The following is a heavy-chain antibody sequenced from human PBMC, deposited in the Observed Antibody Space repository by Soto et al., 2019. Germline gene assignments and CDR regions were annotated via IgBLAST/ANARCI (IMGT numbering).Heavy chain of an antibody. CDR2: ISGSGGST. J-gene: IGHJ6*02. D-gene: IGHD3-9*01. Sequence: GGSLRLSCAASGFTFSSYAMSWVRQAPGKGLEWVSAISGSGGSTYYADSVKGRFTISRDNSKNTLYLQMNSLRAEDTAVYYCAKVYKRYFDWLPPPYGMDVWGQRTTVTVSS. CDR3: AKVYKRYFDWLPPPYGMDV. V-gene: IGHV3-23*01. CDR1: GFTFSSYA.